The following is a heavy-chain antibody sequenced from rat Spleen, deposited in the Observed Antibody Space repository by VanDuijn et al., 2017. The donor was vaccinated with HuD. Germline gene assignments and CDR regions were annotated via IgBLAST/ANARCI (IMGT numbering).Heavy chain of an antibody. V-gene: IGHV5S13*01. CDR1: GFTFSNYG. Sequence: EVQLVESGGGLVQPGRSLKLSCVASGFTFSNYGMAWVRQTPTKGLEWVASISIGGYNTYYRDSVKGRFSISRDDAKSTLYLQMDSLRSEDTATYYCARRGNSVFWNFDFWGPGTMVSVSS. CDR2: ISIGGYNT. D-gene: IGHD4-4*01. CDR3: ARRGNSVFWNFDF. J-gene: IGHJ1*01.